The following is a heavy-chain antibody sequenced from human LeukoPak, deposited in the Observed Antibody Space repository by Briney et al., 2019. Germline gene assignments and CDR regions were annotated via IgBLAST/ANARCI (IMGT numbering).Heavy chain of an antibody. Sequence: PGGSLRLSCAASGFTFRSYGMHWVRQAPGKGLEWVAVIWYDGSNKYYADSVKGRFTISRDNSKNTLYLQMNSLRAEDTAVYYCASWPDYYDSSGYTPRLDYWGQGTLVTVSS. CDR1: GFTFRSYG. J-gene: IGHJ4*02. CDR2: IWYDGSNK. CDR3: ASWPDYYDSSGYTPRLDY. V-gene: IGHV3-33*01. D-gene: IGHD3-22*01.